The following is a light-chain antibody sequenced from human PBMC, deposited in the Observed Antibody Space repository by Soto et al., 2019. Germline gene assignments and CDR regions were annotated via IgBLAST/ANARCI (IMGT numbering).Light chain of an antibody. J-gene: IGKJ5*01. CDR3: QQRGDWPPIT. Sequence: EIVLTQSPVTLSFSPCETATLSCSSIRSVSSNYVACYQQKPGQAPRLLIYGAYRRATGIPDRLSGSGSGTDFTLTITRLEPEDFAVYYCQQRGDWPPITFGQGTRLEIK. CDR2: GAY. V-gene: IGKV3D-20*02. CDR1: RSVSSNY.